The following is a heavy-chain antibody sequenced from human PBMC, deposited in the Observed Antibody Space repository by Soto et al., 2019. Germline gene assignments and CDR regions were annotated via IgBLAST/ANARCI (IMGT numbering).Heavy chain of an antibody. CDR1: GDSISSAGHY. CDR2: IYYSGTT. J-gene: IGHJ4*02. Sequence: QVQLQESGPGLVKPSQTLSLTCTVSGDSISSAGHYWSWIRHHPGKGLEWIGYIYYSGTTYYNPSLKSRIIISVDTSKSQFSMSLSSVTAADTAVYYCARDFWSGYGNFDSWCQGTLVTVSS. D-gene: IGHD3-3*01. CDR3: ARDFWSGYGNFDS. V-gene: IGHV4-31*03.